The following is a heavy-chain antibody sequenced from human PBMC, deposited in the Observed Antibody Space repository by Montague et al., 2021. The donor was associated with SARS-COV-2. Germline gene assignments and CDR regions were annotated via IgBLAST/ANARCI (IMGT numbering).Heavy chain of an antibody. CDR2: IYYSGST. CDR1: GGSISSYY. CDR3: ARVFPRWLQGDPYFDY. Sequence: SETLSLTCTVSGGSISSYYWGWIRQPPGKGLEWIGYIYYSGSTNYNPSLKSRVTISVDTSKNQFSLKLSSVTAADTAVYYCARVFPRWLQGDPYFDYWGQGTLVTVSS. V-gene: IGHV4-59*01. D-gene: IGHD5-24*01. J-gene: IGHJ4*02.